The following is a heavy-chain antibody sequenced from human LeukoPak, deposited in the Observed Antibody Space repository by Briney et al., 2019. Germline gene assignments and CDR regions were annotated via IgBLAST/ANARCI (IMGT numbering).Heavy chain of an antibody. CDR1: AFTFSSYS. V-gene: IGHV3-21*01. J-gene: IGHJ4*02. CDR3: ARGSAARYFDY. CDR2: ISSSSSYI. Sequence: SGGSLRLSCAASAFTFSSYSMNWVRQAPGKGLEWVSSISSSSSYIYYADSVKGRFTISRDNAKNSLYLQMNSLRAEDTAVYYCARGSAARYFDYWGQGTLVTVSS. D-gene: IGHD6-6*01.